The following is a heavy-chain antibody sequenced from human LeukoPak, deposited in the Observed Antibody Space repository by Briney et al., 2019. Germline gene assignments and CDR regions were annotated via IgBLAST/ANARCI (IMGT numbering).Heavy chain of an antibody. V-gene: IGHV3-23*01. CDR3: AKSTYWSNPYYFDS. D-gene: IGHD2-2*01. CDR2: ISGSGGST. CDR1: GFTFTNYA. J-gene: IGHJ4*02. Sequence: GGSLRLSCAASGFTFTNYAMTWVRQAPGKGLEWVSTISGSGGSTYYADSVKGRFTISRDNSKNTLYLQMNSLRAEDTAVYYCAKSTYWSNPYYFDSWGQGTLVTVSS.